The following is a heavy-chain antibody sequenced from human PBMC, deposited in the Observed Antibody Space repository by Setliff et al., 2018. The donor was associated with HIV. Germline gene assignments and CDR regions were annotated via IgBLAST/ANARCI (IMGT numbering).Heavy chain of an antibody. D-gene: IGHD6-19*01. CDR1: GFIFSTYG. CDR2: IRSDETNK. V-gene: IGHV3-30*02. CDR3: ARIAVASRYNSDMDV. Sequence: GGSLRLSCEASGFIFSTYGMHWVRQAPGKGLEWVAFIRSDETNKYYSDSVKGRFTISRDTSKNTLFLQINSLRPEDTAVYYCARIAVASRYNSDMDVWGKGTTVTVSS. J-gene: IGHJ6*03.